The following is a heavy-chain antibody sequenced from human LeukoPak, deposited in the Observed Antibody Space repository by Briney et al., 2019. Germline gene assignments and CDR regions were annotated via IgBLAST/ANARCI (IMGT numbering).Heavy chain of an antibody. CDR3: AKRWDSTWSYFDL. CDR1: GFTFTRSA. J-gene: IGHJ4*02. CDR2: IQDDGDNK. D-gene: IGHD1-26*01. V-gene: IGHV3-30*02. Sequence: PGGSLRLSCVASGFTFTRSAMHWVRQAPGKGLEWVAFIQDDGDNKYYADSVKGRFTISRDGSQNTLYLQMNSLTVEDTAVYYCAKRWDSTWSYFDLWGQGTLVTVSS.